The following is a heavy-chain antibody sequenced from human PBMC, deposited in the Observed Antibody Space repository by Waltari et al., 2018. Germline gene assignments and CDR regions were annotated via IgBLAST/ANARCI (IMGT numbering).Heavy chain of an antibody. J-gene: IGHJ4*02. D-gene: IGHD4-17*01. CDR3: ARDPQGGDYEVR. CDR2: MNPNSGNT. V-gene: IGHV1-8*02. Sequence: QVQLVQSGAEVKKPGASVKVSCKASGYTFTSYGISWVRQATGQGLEWMGWMNPNSGNTGYARKFQGRVTMTRNTSISTAYMELSSLGSEDTAVYYCARDPQGGDYEVRWGQGTLVTVSS. CDR1: GYTFTSYG.